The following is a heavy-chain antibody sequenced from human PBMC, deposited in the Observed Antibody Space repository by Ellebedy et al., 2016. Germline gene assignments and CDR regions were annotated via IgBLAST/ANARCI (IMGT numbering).Heavy chain of an antibody. CDR2: INHSGST. V-gene: IGHV4-34*01. Sequence: SETLSLTXAVYGGSFSGYYWSWIRQPPGKGLEWIGEINHSGSTNYNPSLKSRVTISVDTSKNQFSLKLSSVTAADTAVYYCARGEYGSGSYGVYYYYGMDVWGQGTTVTVSS. D-gene: IGHD3-10*01. CDR1: GGSFSGYY. J-gene: IGHJ6*02. CDR3: ARGEYGSGSYGVYYYYGMDV.